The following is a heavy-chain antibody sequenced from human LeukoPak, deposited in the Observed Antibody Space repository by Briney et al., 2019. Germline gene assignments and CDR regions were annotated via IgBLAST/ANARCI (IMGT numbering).Heavy chain of an antibody. CDR2: IYYSGST. J-gene: IGHJ4*02. V-gene: IGHV4-59*01. CDR3: ARNYYDSSGYFDY. D-gene: IGHD3-22*01. CDR1: GGSISSYY. Sequence: SETLSLTCTVSGGSISSYYWSWIRQPPGKGLGWIGYIYYSGSTNYNPSLKSRVTISVDTSKNQFSLKLSSVTAADAAVYYCARNYYDSSGYFDYWGQGTLVTVSS.